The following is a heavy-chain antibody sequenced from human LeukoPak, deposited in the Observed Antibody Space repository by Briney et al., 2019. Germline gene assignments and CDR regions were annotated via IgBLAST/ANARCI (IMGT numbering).Heavy chain of an antibody. Sequence: PSETLSLTCTVSGGSISSGGYYWSWIRQHPGKGLEWIGYIYYSGSTYYNPSLKSRVTISVDTSKNQFSLKLSSVTAADTAVYYCARVMDIVVVPAALRWFDPWGQGTLVTVSS. CDR2: IYYSGST. D-gene: IGHD2-2*03. CDR1: GGSISSGGYY. V-gene: IGHV4-31*03. CDR3: ARVMDIVVVPAALRWFDP. J-gene: IGHJ5*02.